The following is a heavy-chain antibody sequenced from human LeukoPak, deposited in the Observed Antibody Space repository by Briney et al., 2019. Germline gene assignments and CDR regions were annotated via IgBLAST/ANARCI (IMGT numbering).Heavy chain of an antibody. J-gene: IGHJ4*02. CDR2: ISNDGSNK. CDR3: AKGFGYGDYGLDY. D-gene: IGHD4-17*01. Sequence: PGRSLRLSCAASGFTFSNYGMHWVRQAPGKGLEWVAVISNDGSNKYYADSVKGPFTISRDNSKNTLYLQMNSLRPEDTAVYYCAKGFGYGDYGLDYWDQGTLVTVSS. V-gene: IGHV3-30*18. CDR1: GFTFSNYG.